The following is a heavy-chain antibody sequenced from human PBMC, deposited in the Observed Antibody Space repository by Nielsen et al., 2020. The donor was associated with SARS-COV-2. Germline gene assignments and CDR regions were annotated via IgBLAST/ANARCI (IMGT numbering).Heavy chain of an antibody. CDR1: GGSISSGGYY. Sequence: SETLSLTCTVSGGSISSGGYYWSWIRQHPGKGLEWIGYIYYSGSTYYNPSLKSRVTISVDTSKNQFSLKLSSVTAADTAVYYCARDKPEEYYYDSSGYNPSYWGQGTLVTVSS. CDR3: ARDKPEEYYYDSSGYNPSY. V-gene: IGHV4-31*03. J-gene: IGHJ4*02. CDR2: IYYSGST. D-gene: IGHD3-22*01.